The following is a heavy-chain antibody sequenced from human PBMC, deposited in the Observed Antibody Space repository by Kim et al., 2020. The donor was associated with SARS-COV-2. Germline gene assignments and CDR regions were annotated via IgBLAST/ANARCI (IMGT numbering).Heavy chain of an antibody. D-gene: IGHD3-16*01. CDR1: GGSFSGYY. CDR3: AREKGEYRGAAHGRFDY. CDR2: INHSGST. V-gene: IGHV4-34*01. J-gene: IGHJ4*02. Sequence: SETLSLTCAVYGGSFSGYYWSWIRQPPGKGLEWIGEINHSGSTNYNPSLKSRVTISVDTSKNQFSLKLSSVTAADTAVYYCAREKGEYRGAAHGRFDYWGQGTLVTVSS.